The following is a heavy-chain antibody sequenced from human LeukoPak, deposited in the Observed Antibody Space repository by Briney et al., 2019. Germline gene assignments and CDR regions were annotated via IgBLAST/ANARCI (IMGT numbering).Heavy chain of an antibody. D-gene: IGHD4-17*01. CDR2: ISSSSSYI. V-gene: IGHV3-21*01. CDR1: GFTFSSYS. J-gene: IGHJ4*02. Sequence: GGTLRLSCAASGFTFSSYSMNWVRQAPGKGLEWVSSISSSSSYIYYADSVKGRFTISRDNAKNSLHLQMNSLRAEDTAVYYCARDPRYGDYYLDYWGQGTLVTVSS. CDR3: ARDPRYGDYYLDY.